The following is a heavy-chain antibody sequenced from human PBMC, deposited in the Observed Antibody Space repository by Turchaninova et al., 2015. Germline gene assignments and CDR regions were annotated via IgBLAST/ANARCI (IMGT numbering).Heavy chain of an antibody. J-gene: IGHJ4*02. CDR2: INPSGGST. D-gene: IGHD6-13*01. CDR1: GYSFTSYY. V-gene: IGHV1-46*01. Sequence: QVQLVQSGPGVKKPGHQVKYADNACGYSFTSYYMHWGRQAPGKGLEWMGIINPSGGSTSYAQKFQGRVTMTRDTSTSTVYMELSSLRSEDTAVYYCARGLGAAYYFDYWGQGTLVTVSS. CDR3: ARGLGAAYYFDY.